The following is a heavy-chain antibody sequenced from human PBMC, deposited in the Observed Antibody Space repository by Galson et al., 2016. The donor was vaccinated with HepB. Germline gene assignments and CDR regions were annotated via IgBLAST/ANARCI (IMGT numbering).Heavy chain of an antibody. CDR2: IGASGVRT. CDR3: AKVLFWKHRPDDALDF. Sequence: SLRLSCAASGFTFSNYAMNWVRQAPGKGLEWVSGIGASGVRTDYADSVKGRLTISRDDSKNTLYLQMNNLRAEDTAIYFCAKVLFWKHRPDDALDFWGQGTMVTVSS. J-gene: IGHJ3*01. CDR1: GFTFSNYA. D-gene: IGHD3-3*01. V-gene: IGHV3-23*01.